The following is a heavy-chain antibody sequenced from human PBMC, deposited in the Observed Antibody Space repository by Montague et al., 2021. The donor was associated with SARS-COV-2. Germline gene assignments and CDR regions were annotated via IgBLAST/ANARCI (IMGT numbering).Heavy chain of an antibody. CDR1: GGSFSGYY. D-gene: IGHD3-3*01. J-gene: IGHJ4*02. Sequence: SETLSLTCAVYGGSFSGYYWGWIRQPPGKGLEWIGEVKDSGSTNYIPSLKGRVAISVDTSKNQFSLTLRSVTAADTAVYFCARGGLTGGNFEFWGGYYTSPMDYWGQGTLVTVSS. CDR2: VKDSGST. CDR3: ARGGLTGGNFEFWGGYYTSPMDY. V-gene: IGHV4-34*01.